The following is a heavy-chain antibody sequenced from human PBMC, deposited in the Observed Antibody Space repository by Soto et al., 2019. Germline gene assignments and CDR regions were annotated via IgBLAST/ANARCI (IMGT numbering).Heavy chain of an antibody. V-gene: IGHV1-18*01. J-gene: IGHJ3*01. D-gene: IGHD3-22*01. Sequence: ASVKVSCQASGYTFTSYGVSWVRQAPGQGLEWMGWISAYNGNTNYAQKLQGRVTMTTDTSTSTAYMELRSLRSDDTAVYYCGRWGSVYCNAFDFWGQGTMVTVSS. CDR3: GRWGSVYCNAFDF. CDR1: GYTFTSYG. CDR2: ISAYNGNT.